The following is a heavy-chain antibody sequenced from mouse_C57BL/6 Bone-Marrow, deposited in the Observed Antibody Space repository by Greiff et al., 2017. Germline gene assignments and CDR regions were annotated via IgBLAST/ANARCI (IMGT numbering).Heavy chain of an antibody. CDR3: ARRLGSDY. J-gene: IGHJ2*01. D-gene: IGHD3-1*01. Sequence: QVQLQQPGAELVKPGASVKLSCKASGYTFTSYWMQWVQQRPGQGLEWLGEIDPSDSYTNYNQKFKGKATLTVDTSSSTAYMQLSSLTSEDSAVYYCARRLGSDYWGQGTTLTVSS. CDR1: GYTFTSYW. CDR2: IDPSDSYT. V-gene: IGHV1-50*01.